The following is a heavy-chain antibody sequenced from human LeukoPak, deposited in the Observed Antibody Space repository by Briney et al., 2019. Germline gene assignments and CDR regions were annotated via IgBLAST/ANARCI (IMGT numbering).Heavy chain of an antibody. CDR1: GFTFSSYG. J-gene: IGHJ4*02. V-gene: IGHV3-30*18. Sequence: GGSLRLSCAASGFTFSSYGMQWVRQAPGKGLEWVTVISHDGTVQHYADSVKGRFTISRDNSDNTLYLQMNSLRDEDTAMYYCAKEGTAMASSYFDYWGQGTLITVSS. D-gene: IGHD5-18*01. CDR2: ISHDGTVQ. CDR3: AKEGTAMASSYFDY.